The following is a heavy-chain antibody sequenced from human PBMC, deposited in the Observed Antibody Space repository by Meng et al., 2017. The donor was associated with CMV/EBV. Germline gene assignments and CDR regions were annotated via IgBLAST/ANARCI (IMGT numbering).Heavy chain of an antibody. Sequence: SETLSLTCTVSGGSISSSSYYWGWIRQHPGKGLEWIGYIYYSGSTYYNPSLKSRVTISVDTSKNQFSLKLSSVTAADTAVYYCARMGIAAAGVVDYWGQGTLVTVSS. CDR1: GGSISSSSYY. D-gene: IGHD6-13*01. V-gene: IGHV4-31*03. CDR3: ARMGIAAAGVVDY. CDR2: IYYSGST. J-gene: IGHJ4*02.